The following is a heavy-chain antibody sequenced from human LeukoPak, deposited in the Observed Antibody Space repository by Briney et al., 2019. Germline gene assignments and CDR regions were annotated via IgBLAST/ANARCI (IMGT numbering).Heavy chain of an antibody. CDR1: GFTFDAYA. V-gene: IGHV3-9*01. Sequence: GGSLRLSCAASGFTFDAYAMHWVRQAPGKGLEWVSGISWNSGSIAYADSVKGRFTISRDNAKNSLYLQMHSLGAQDTALCYGAKGMTGGYYYDYGMDVWGQGTTVTVSS. CDR3: AKGMTGGYYYDYGMDV. D-gene: IGHD2-15*01. J-gene: IGHJ6*02. CDR2: ISWNSGSI.